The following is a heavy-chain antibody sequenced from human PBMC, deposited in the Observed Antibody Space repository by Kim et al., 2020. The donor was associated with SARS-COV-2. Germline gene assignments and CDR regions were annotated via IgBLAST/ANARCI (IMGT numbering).Heavy chain of an antibody. V-gene: IGHV5-51*01. D-gene: IGHD2-8*01. CDR2: IYPGDSDT. J-gene: IGHJ6*02. CDR1: GYNFVSYW. Sequence: GESLKISCKVSGYNFVSYWIAWVRQMPGKGLEWMGIIYPGDSDTRYTPSFQGQVTIAADKSINTAYLQWSSLKASDTAIYYCARGAVSYGLDVWGQWTTVTVSS. CDR3: ARGAVSYGLDV.